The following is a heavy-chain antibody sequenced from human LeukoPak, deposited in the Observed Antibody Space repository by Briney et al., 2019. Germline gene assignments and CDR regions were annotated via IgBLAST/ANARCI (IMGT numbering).Heavy chain of an antibody. CDR1: GGSFRGYY. CDR2: INHRGST. V-gene: IGHV4-34*01. Sequence: PSETLSLTCAVYGGSFRGYYWSWLRQPPRKGVEWIGGINHRGSTNSNPSLKRRVTISVDTSKTQCSLILSSVTAADTAVYYCARGLRSGYDSNFDYWGQGTLVTVSS. D-gene: IGHD5-12*01. CDR3: ARGLRSGYDSNFDY. J-gene: IGHJ4*02.